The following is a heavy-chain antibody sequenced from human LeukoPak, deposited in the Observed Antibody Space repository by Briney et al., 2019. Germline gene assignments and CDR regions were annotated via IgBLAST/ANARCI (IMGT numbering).Heavy chain of an antibody. CDR1: GGSISNSSYY. CDR2: IFYSGST. V-gene: IGHV4-39*01. CDR3: ARLTSDDYGRFDY. J-gene: IGHJ4*02. Sequence: SETLSLSCTVSGGSISNSSYYWGWIRQPPGKGLEWIGSIFYSGSTYYNPSLKSRVTISVDTSKNQFSLKLSSLTAADTAVFYCARLTSDDYGRFDYWGQGTLVTVSS. D-gene: IGHD4-17*01.